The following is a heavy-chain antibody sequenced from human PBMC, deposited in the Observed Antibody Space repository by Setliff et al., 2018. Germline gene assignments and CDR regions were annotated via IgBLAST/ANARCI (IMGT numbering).Heavy chain of an antibody. CDR3: ATRGWRGYYYNRYSQSTPAPSLGAGGSSPSSNYY. V-gene: IGHV5-51*01. D-gene: IGHD3-22*01. CDR2: IYPGDSDT. Sequence: PGESLKISCKGSGYSFTSYWIGWVRQMPGKGLEWMGIIYPGDSDTRYSPSFQGQVTISADKSISTAYLQWSSLKASDTAMYYCATRGWRGYYYNRYSQSTPAPSLGAGGSSPSSNYY. J-gene: IGHJ6*01. CDR1: GYSFTSYW.